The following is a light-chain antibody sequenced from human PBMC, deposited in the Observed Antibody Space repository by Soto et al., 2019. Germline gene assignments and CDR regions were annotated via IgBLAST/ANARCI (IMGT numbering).Light chain of an antibody. V-gene: IGLV5-37*01. CDR2: YYSDSDK. CDR1: SDSHVVRYN. J-gene: IGLJ2*01. Sequence: QAVVTRPPSSSASPGESARLTCTLPSDSHVVRYNIYWYQQKPRRPPRYLLYYYSDSDKCKASGVPSRFSGSKEASANTGILLISGLQSEDEADYYCMLWPSNASGVFGGGTKLTVL. CDR3: MLWPSNASGV.